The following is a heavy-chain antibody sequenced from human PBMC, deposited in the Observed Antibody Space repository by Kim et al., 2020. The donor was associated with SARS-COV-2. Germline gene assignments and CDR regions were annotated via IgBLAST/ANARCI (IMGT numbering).Heavy chain of an antibody. CDR2: FDPEDGET. J-gene: IGHJ6*01. CDR1: GYTLTELS. Sequence: ASVKVSCKVSGYTLTELSMHWVRQAPGKGLEWMGGFDPEDGETIYAQKFQGRVTMTEDTSTDTADMELSSLRSEDTAVYYCATSSGYGSGSYYRPGGYYYGMDV. CDR3: ATSSGYGSGSYYRPGGYYYGMDV. V-gene: IGHV1-24*01. D-gene: IGHD3-10*01.